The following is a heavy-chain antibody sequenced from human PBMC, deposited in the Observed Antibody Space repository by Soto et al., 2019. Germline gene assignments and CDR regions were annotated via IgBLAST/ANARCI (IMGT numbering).Heavy chain of an antibody. Sequence: PGGSLRLSCAASGFTFSSYAMSWVRQAPGKGLEWVSAISGSGGSTYYADSVKGRFTISRDNSKNTLYLQMNSLRAEDTAVYYCASPYAVPAADMNWFDPWGQGTMVTVSS. D-gene: IGHD2-2*01. CDR1: GFTFSSYA. J-gene: IGHJ5*02. CDR3: ASPYAVPAADMNWFDP. CDR2: ISGSGGST. V-gene: IGHV3-23*01.